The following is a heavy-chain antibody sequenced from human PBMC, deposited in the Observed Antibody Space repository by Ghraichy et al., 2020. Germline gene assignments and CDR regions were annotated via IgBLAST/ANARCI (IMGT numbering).Heavy chain of an antibody. CDR3: ARGGIEEYYYYMDV. Sequence: GGSLRLSCAASGFTFSSYSMNWVRQAPGKGLEWVSSISSSSSYIYYADSVKGRFTISRDNAKNSLYLQMNSLRAEDTAVYYCARGGIEEYYYYMDVWGKGTTVTVSS. V-gene: IGHV3-21*01. CDR2: ISSSSSYI. CDR1: GFTFSSYS. D-gene: IGHD1-26*01. J-gene: IGHJ6*03.